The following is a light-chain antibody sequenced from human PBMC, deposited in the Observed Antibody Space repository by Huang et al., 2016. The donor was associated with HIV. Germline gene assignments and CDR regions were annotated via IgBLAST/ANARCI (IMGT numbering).Light chain of an antibody. CDR3: QQYENLPLT. Sequence: DIQMTQSPSSLSASVGDRVTITCQASQDINNYLNWYKQKPGKAPKLLIYDASDLETGVPSRFSGSCSGTDFSLTISSLQPEDIATYYCQQYENLPLTFGGGTKVDIK. CDR2: DAS. J-gene: IGKJ4*01. V-gene: IGKV1-33*01. CDR1: QDINNY.